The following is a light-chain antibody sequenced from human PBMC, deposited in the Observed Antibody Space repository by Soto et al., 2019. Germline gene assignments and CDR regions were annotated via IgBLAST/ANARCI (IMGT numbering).Light chain of an antibody. Sequence: EIVLTQSPGTLSLSPGERATLSCRAGQSVNSNYLAWYQQGPGQAPRLLIYAASNRVTGIPDRFSGSGSGTDFTLTISRLEPEDFAVYYCQQYGSSVRTFGQGTKVELK. J-gene: IGKJ1*01. V-gene: IGKV3-20*01. CDR1: QSVNSNY. CDR2: AAS. CDR3: QQYGSSVRT.